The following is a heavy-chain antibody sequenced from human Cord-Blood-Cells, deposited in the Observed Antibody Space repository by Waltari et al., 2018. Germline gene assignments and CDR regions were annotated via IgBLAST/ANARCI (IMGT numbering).Heavy chain of an antibody. CDR3: ARDYDFWSGYYDY. V-gene: IGHV1-2*02. CDR1: GYTFTGYY. CDR2: INPNSGGT. J-gene: IGHJ4*02. D-gene: IGHD3-3*01. Sequence: QVQLVQSGAEVKKPGASVKVSCKASGYTFTGYYMHWVRQAPGQGLEWMGWINPNSGGTNYAKKFQGRVTMTRDTSISTAYMELSRLGSDDTAVDYCARDYDFWSGYYDYWGQGTLVTVSS.